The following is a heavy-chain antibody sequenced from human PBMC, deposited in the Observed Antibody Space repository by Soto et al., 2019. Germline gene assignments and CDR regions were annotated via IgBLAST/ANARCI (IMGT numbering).Heavy chain of an antibody. CDR1: GGSISSGGYY. J-gene: IGHJ3*02. V-gene: IGHV4-31*03. D-gene: IGHD2-21*01. CDR2: IYYSGST. Sequence: QVQLQESGPGLVKPSQTLSLTCTVSGGSISSGGYYWSWIRQHTGKGLEWIGYIYYSGSTYYNPSLKSRVTISVDTSKNQFSLKLSSVTAADTAVYYCARGGSLWWAFDIWGQGTMVTVSS. CDR3: ARGGSLWWAFDI.